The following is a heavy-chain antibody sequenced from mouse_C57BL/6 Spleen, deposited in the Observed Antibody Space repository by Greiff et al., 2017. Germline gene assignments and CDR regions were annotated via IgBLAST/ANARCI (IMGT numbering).Heavy chain of an antibody. CDR3: AREGATIVKFFYCDY. CDR1: GYTFTSYW. D-gene: IGHD2-5*01. V-gene: IGHV1-55*01. CDR2: IYPGSGST. Sequence: VKLQQPGAELVKPGASVKMSCKASGYTFTSYWITWVKQRPGQGLEWIGDIYPGSGSTNYNEKFKSKATLTVDTSSSTAYMQLSSLTSEDSAVYYCAREGATIVKFFYCDYWGQGTTLTVSS. J-gene: IGHJ2*01.